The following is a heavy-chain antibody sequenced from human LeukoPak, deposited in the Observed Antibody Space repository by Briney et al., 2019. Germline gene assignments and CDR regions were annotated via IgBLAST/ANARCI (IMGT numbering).Heavy chain of an antibody. D-gene: IGHD3-22*01. V-gene: IGHV3-21*01. J-gene: IGHJ4*02. CDR3: AIVVVITSLQYYFDY. CDR1: GFTFSSYS. CDR2: ISSSSSYI. Sequence: TGGSLRLSCAASGFTFSSYSMNWVRQAPGKGLEWVSSISSSSSYIYYADSVKGRFTISRDNAKNSLYLQMNSLRAEDTAVYYCAIVVVITSLQYYFDYWGQGTLVTVSS.